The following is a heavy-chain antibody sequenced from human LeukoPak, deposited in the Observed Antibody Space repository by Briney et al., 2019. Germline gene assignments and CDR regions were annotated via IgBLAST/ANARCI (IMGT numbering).Heavy chain of an antibody. CDR3: ARGGGIQGLWDY. CDR1: GFTFSSYW. CDR2: IYSDGSSY. Sequence: GGSLRLSCAASGFTFSSYWMHWVRQAPGRGLVWVSRIYSDGSSYTADSVKGRFTISRDNAKDTLYLQMNSLRVEDTAVYYCARGGGIQGLWDYRGQGTPVTVSS. D-gene: IGHD1-26*01. V-gene: IGHV3-74*03. J-gene: IGHJ4*02.